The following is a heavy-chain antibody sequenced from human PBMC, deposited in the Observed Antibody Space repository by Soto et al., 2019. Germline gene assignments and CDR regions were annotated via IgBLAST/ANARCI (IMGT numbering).Heavy chain of an antibody. J-gene: IGHJ4*02. V-gene: IGHV4-34*01. D-gene: IGHD3-3*01. CDR2: INHSGST. Sequence: QVQLQQWGAGLLKPSETLSLTCAVYGGSFSGYYWSWIRQPPGKGLEWIGEINHSGSTNYNPSLKSRVTISVDTSKNQFSLKLSSVTAADTAVYYCARGRGRTIFGVVMPFDYWGQGTLVTVSS. CDR1: GGSFSGYY. CDR3: ARGRGRTIFGVVMPFDY.